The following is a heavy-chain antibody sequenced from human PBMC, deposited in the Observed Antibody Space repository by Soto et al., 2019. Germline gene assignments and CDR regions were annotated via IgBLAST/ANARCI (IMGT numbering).Heavy chain of an antibody. D-gene: IGHD3-3*01. CDR1: GYTFTSYG. V-gene: IGHV1-18*01. CDR2: ISAYNGNT. Sequence: ASVKVSCKASGYTFTSYGISWVRQAPGQGLEWMGWISAYNGNTNYAQKLQGRVTMTTDTSTSTAYMELRSLRSDDTAVYYCAREGQRFLEWFINYYYMDVWGKGTTVTVSS. J-gene: IGHJ6*03. CDR3: AREGQRFLEWFINYYYMDV.